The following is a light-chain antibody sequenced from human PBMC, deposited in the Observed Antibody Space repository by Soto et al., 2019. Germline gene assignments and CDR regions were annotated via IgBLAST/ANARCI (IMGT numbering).Light chain of an antibody. V-gene: IGLV2-11*01. CDR3: CSYAGTYNWV. J-gene: IGLJ3*02. CDR1: SSDVGGYKY. Sequence: QSALTQPRSVSGSPGQSVTISCTGTSSDVGGYKYISWYQQHPGKAPKLMIYDVNKRPSGVPDRFSGSKSGSTASLTISGLQADDEADYYCCSYAGTYNWVFGGGTKLTVL. CDR2: DVN.